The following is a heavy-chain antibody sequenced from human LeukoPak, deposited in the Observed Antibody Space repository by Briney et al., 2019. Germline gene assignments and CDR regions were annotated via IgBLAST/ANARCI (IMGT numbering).Heavy chain of an antibody. D-gene: IGHD3-10*01. J-gene: IGHJ3*01. Sequence: GASVKVSCKGSGYTFNDYGVSWVRQAPGQGLGWMGWISTYNDDVDYAQKVQGRVTMTTDTSTSTAYMELRSLRSDDTAVYYCARQSGPGSAFDLWGQGTMVTVSS. V-gene: IGHV1-18*01. CDR3: ARQSGPGSAFDL. CDR2: ISTYNDDV. CDR1: GYTFNDYG.